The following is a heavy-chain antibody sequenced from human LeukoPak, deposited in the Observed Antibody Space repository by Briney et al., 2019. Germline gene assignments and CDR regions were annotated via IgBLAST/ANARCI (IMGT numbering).Heavy chain of an antibody. Sequence: GGSLRLSCAASGFTFSSYAMSWVRQAPGKGLEWVSAISGSGGSTYYADSVKGRFTISRDNSKNTLYLQMNSLRAEDTAVYYCATGPRHSSSSGNYYYYYGMDVWGQGTTVTVSS. CDR2: ISGSGGST. V-gene: IGHV3-23*01. CDR1: GFTFSSYA. D-gene: IGHD6-6*01. J-gene: IGHJ6*02. CDR3: ATGPRHSSSSGNYYYYYGMDV.